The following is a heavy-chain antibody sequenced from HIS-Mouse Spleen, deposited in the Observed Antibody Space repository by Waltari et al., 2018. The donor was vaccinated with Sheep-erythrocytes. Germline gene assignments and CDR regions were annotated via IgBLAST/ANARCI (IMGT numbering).Heavy chain of an antibody. CDR3: AQTGATTPHFDY. V-gene: IGHV1-69*04. CDR1: GGPFSSYA. D-gene: IGHD1-26*01. J-gene: IGHJ4*02. Sequence: HVQLVQSGAEVKKPGSSVKVSCKASGGPFSSYAISWVRQAPGQGLEWMGRIIPIRGIANYAQKFQGRVTITADKSTSTAYMELSSLRSEDTAVYYCAQTGATTPHFDYWGQGTLVTVSS. CDR2: IIPIRGIA.